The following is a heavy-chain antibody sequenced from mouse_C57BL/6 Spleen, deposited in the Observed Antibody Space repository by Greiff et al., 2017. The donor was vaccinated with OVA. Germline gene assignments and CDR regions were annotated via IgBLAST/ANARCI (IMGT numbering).Heavy chain of an antibody. CDR1: GFTFSDYY. CDR2: INYDGSST. D-gene: IGHD1-1*01. CDR3: ARDSYYYGSSPWYFDV. Sequence: EVQLVESEGGLVQPGSSMKLSCTASGFTFSDYYMAWVRQVPEKGLEWVANINYDGSSTYYLDSLKSRFIISRDNAKNILYLQMSSLKSEDTATYYCARDSYYYGSSPWYFDVWGTGTTVTVSS. J-gene: IGHJ1*03. V-gene: IGHV5-16*01.